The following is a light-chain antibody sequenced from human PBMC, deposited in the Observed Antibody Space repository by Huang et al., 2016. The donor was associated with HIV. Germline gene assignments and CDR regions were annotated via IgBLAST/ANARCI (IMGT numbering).Light chain of an antibody. CDR2: WAS. J-gene: IGKJ1*01. V-gene: IGKV4-1*01. CDR1: QSVYSSSTSKDY. CDR3: QQYDSSPQT. Sequence: DIIMTQSPDSLAVSLGERATLNCRSSQSVYSSSTSKDYMAWFQQKPGQPPRLLLFWASTREAGVPDRFTGSGSGTHFTLTIASLEAEDAAIYYCQQYDSSPQTFGQGTRVEVK.